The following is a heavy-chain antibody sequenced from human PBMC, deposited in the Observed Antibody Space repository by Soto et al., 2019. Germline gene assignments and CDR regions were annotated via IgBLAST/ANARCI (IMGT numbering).Heavy chain of an antibody. Sequence: SETLSLTCTVSGGSISSYYWSWIRQPPGKGLEWIGYIYYSGSTNYNPSLKSRVTISVDTSKNQFSLKLSSVTAADTAVYYCARHGYSYGDRYFDYWGQGTLVTVSS. CDR3: ARHGYSYGDRYFDY. CDR1: GGSISSYY. CDR2: IYYSGST. D-gene: IGHD5-18*01. V-gene: IGHV4-59*08. J-gene: IGHJ4*02.